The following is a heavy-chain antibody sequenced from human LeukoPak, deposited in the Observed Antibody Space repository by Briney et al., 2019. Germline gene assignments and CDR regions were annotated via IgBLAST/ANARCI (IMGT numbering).Heavy chain of an antibody. Sequence: GESLKISCKGSGYSFTSYLIAWVRQMPGKGLEWMGIIHPGDSDARYSPSFQGQVTVSVDKSISTAYLQWSSLKASDTAMYYCAREYWGNLDYWGQGTLVTVSS. CDR1: GYSFTSYL. V-gene: IGHV5-51*01. J-gene: IGHJ4*02. CDR3: AREYWGNLDY. CDR2: IHPGDSDA. D-gene: IGHD7-27*01.